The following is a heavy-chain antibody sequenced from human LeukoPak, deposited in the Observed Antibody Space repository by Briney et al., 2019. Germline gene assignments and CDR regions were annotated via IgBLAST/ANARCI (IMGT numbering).Heavy chain of an antibody. CDR3: ARTQLGYCSGGSCYSDAFDI. CDR1: GYTFTGYY. V-gene: IGHV1-2*04. D-gene: IGHD2-15*01. Sequence: ASVKVSCKASGYTFTGYYMHWVRQAPGQGLEWMGRINPNSGGTNYAQKFQGWVTMTRDTSISTAYMELSRLRSDDTAVYYCARTQLGYCSGGSCYSDAFDIWGQGAMVTVSS. CDR2: INPNSGGT. J-gene: IGHJ3*02.